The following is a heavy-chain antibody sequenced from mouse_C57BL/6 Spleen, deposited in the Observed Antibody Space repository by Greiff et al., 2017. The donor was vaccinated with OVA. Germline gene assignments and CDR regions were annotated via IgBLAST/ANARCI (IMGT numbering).Heavy chain of an antibody. J-gene: IGHJ4*01. CDR1: GFTFSSYT. D-gene: IGHD2-5*01. V-gene: IGHV5-9*01. Sequence: EVQLVESGGGLVKPGGSLKLSCAASGFTFSSYTMSWVRQTPEKRLEWVATISGGGGNTYYPDSVKGRFTISRDNAKNTLYLQMSSLRSEDTALYYCARVYYSNYSYAMDYWGQGTSVTVSS. CDR2: ISGGGGNT. CDR3: ARVYYSNYSYAMDY.